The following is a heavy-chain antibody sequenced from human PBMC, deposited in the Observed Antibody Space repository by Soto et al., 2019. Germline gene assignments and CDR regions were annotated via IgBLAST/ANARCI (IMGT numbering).Heavy chain of an antibody. CDR2: IYYSGST. Sequence: SETLSLTCTVSGGSISSSSYYWGWIRQPPGKGLEWIGSIYYSGSTYYNPSLKSRVTISVDTSKNQFSLKLSSVTAADTAVYYCPRQNWNYDHWFDPWGQGTLVTVSS. CDR1: GGSISSSSYY. J-gene: IGHJ5*02. D-gene: IGHD1-7*01. V-gene: IGHV4-39*01. CDR3: PRQNWNYDHWFDP.